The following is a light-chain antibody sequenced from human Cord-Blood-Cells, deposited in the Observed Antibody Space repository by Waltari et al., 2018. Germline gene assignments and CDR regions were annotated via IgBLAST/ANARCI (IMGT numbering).Light chain of an antibody. CDR2: DAS. CDR3: QQRSNWPTT. V-gene: IGKV3-11*01. Sequence: EIAFTQSPATLSLSPGERATLSCRDSQSVSSYLACYQQKPGQAPRLLIYDASNRATGIPARFSGSGSGTDFTLTISSLEPEDFAVYYCQQRSNWPTTFGQGTKVEIK. CDR1: QSVSSY. J-gene: IGKJ1*01.